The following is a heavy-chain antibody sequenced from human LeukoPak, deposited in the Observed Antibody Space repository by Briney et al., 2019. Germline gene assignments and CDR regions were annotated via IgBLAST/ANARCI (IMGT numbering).Heavy chain of an antibody. D-gene: IGHD6-6*01. V-gene: IGHV3-7*05. CDR3: ARDLSYSTSSGGSFDY. Sequence: PGGSLRLSCVASGFTFSSHWMSWVRQAPGKGLEWVANIKEDGSEKYYVDSVKGRFTISRDNAKNSLYLQMNTLRAEDTAVYYCARDLSYSTSSGGSFDYWGQGTLVTVSS. CDR1: GFTFSSHW. J-gene: IGHJ4*02. CDR2: IKEDGSEK.